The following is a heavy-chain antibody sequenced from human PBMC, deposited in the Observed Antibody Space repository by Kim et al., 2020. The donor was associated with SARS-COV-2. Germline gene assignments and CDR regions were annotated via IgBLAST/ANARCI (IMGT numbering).Heavy chain of an antibody. D-gene: IGHD3-16*01. J-gene: IGHJ4*02. V-gene: IGHV3-53*01. CDR1: GFKVSGNY. Sequence: GGSLRLSCAASGFKVSGNYMSWVRQAPGKGLEWISIIYSGNSTYYADSVKGRFTISRDNSKNTLDLRMSSLKVEDTAIYYCEGGPTRHYVWGRGTLVTVSS. CDR2: IYSGNST. CDR3: EGGPTRHYV.